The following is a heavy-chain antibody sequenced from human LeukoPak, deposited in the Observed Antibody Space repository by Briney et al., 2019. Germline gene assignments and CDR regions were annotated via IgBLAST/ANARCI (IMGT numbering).Heavy chain of an antibody. D-gene: IGHD6-13*01. CDR3: ARGVYSSSWYFISNWFDP. CDR2: IYYSGST. Sequence: PSETLSLTCTVSGGSISSSSYYWGWIRQPPGKGLEWIGSIYYSGSTYYNPSLKSRVTISVDTSKNQFSLKLSSVTAADTAVYYCARGVYSSSWYFISNWFDPWGQGTLVTVSS. CDR1: GGSISSSSYY. J-gene: IGHJ5*02. V-gene: IGHV4-39*07.